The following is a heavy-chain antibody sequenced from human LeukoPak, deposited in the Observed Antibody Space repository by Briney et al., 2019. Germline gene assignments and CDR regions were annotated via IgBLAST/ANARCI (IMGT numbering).Heavy chain of an antibody. CDR3: AKESGDCGADCLALNDY. CDR1: GFTFNTYT. V-gene: IGHV3-21*01. J-gene: IGHJ4*02. CDR2: ISSRSTHI. D-gene: IGHD2-21*02. Sequence: PGGSLRLSCAASGFTFNTYTMSWVRQAPGKGLEWVSSISSRSTHIYYADSVKGRFTVSRDNTKNSLYLQMDSLRAEDTAVYFCAKESGDCGADCLALNDYWGQGTLVTVSS.